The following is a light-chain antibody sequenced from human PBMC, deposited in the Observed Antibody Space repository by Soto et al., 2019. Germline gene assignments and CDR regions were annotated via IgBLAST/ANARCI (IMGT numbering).Light chain of an antibody. CDR2: DVT. J-gene: IGLJ1*01. Sequence: QSALTQPASVSGSPGQSVTISCTGTSSDVGAYNSVSWYRQDPGKAPKLIIYDVTNRPSGVSNRFSGSKSGNTASLTISGLQAEDEADYCCSSFTRYIAYVFGTGTKLTVL. CDR3: SSFTRYIAYV. CDR1: SSDVGAYNS. V-gene: IGLV2-14*01.